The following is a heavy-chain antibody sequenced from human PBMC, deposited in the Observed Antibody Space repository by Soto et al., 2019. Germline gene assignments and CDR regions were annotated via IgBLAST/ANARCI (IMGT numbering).Heavy chain of an antibody. CDR1: GYIFVNYG. Sequence: QVQLVQSGDXXXKPGSSVXXXXKASGYIFVNYGIAWVRQAPGQGLEWMGWISPYSGNTHYASKVQGRLTMTTDTTTSTAYMDLGRLTSDDTAVYYGAMVDNYVTPTPQDVWGQGTTVTVSS. CDR2: ISPYSGNT. J-gene: IGHJ6*02. V-gene: IGHV1-18*01. CDR3: AMVDNYVTPTPQDV. D-gene: IGHD3-16*01.